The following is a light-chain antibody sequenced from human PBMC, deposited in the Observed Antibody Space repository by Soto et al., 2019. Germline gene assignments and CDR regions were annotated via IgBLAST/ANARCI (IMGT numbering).Light chain of an antibody. CDR1: SSNIGSNI. V-gene: IGLV1-44*01. J-gene: IGLJ3*02. CDR3: SAWDGSLKGLV. Sequence: QSVLTQPPSASGTPGQRVTISCSGSSSNIGSNILNWYRQVPGTAPKLLIYNNVHRPSGVPDRFSGSKSGASGSLAISGLQLEDEADYYCSAWDGSLKGLVFGGGTKVTVL. CDR2: NNV.